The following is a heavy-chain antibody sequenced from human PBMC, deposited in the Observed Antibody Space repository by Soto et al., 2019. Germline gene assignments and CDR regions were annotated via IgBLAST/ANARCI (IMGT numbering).Heavy chain of an antibody. CDR3: ARQGYTYGYDY. CDR2: IYPGDSDT. Sequence: LGESLKISCQGSGNSFTTYWIAWGRQMPGKGLEWLGIIYPGDSDTRYSPSFQGQVTISADKSISTAYLQWSSLKASDTAMYYCARQGYTYGYDYWGQGTQVTVSS. CDR1: GNSFTTYW. D-gene: IGHD5-18*01. V-gene: IGHV5-51*01. J-gene: IGHJ4*02.